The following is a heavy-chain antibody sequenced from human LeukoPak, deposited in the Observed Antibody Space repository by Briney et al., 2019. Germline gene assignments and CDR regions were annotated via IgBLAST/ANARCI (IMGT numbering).Heavy chain of an antibody. CDR3: ARLGFHDSGERTNYYYYGMDV. CDR1: GYSFTSYW. CDR2: IYPGDSDT. J-gene: IGHJ6*02. D-gene: IGHD6-19*01. V-gene: IGHV5-51*01. Sequence: RGESLKISFKGSGYSFTSYWIGWVRQMPGKGLEWMGIIYPGDSDTRYSPFFQGQVTISADKSISTAYLQWSSLKASDTAMYYCARLGFHDSGERTNYYYYGMDVWGQGTTVTVSS.